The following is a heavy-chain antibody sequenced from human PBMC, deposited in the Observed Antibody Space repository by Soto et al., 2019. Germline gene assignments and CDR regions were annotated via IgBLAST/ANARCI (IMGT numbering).Heavy chain of an antibody. Sequence: GESLKISCKGSGYSFTRYWIGWVRQLPGKGLEWMGIFYPGDSDTRYSPSFQGQVTISADKSISTAYLEWSSLKASDTAVYYCAISSVAAAGFDYSCQGSRVTVAS. D-gene: IGHD6-13*01. CDR3: AISSVAAAGFDY. CDR1: GYSFTRYW. J-gene: IGHJ4*02. CDR2: FYPGDSDT. V-gene: IGHV5-51*01.